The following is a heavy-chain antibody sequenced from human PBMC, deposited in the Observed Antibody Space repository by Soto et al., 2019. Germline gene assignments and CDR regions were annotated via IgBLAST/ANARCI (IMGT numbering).Heavy chain of an antibody. J-gene: IGHJ4*02. D-gene: IGHD2-15*01. CDR1: GGSFSGYY. V-gene: IGHV4-34*01. CDR2: INHSGST. Sequence: PEETLSLTCAVYGGSFSGYYWSWIRQPPGEGLEWIGEINHSGSTNYNPSLKSRVTISVDTSKSQFSLKLSSVTAADTAVYYCARMVVVASYSFDYWGQGTLVTVSS. CDR3: ARMVVVASYSFDY.